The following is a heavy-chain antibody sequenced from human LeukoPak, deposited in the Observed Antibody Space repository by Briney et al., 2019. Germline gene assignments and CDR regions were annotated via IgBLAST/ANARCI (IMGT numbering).Heavy chain of an antibody. V-gene: IGHV3-23*01. CDR1: GFTFSSHA. CDR2: ISGSGIST. Sequence: TGGSLRLSCAASGFTFSSHAMSWVRQAPGKGLEWVSAISGSGISTYYSESVKGRFTISRDNSKNTLYLQMNRLRAEDTAVYYCARHLGYSSSHTDYWGQGTLITVSS. CDR3: ARHLGYSSSHTDY. D-gene: IGHD6-13*01. J-gene: IGHJ4*02.